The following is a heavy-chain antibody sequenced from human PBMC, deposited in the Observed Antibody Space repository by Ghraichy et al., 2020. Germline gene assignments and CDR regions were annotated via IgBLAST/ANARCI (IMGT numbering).Heavy chain of an antibody. CDR3: ARHWVSSSNWFDP. J-gene: IGHJ5*02. Sequence: LDWIGSIYYSGSTYYNPSLKSPVTISVDTSKNQFSLKLSSVTAADTAVYYCARHWVSSSNWFDPWGQGTLVTVSS. CDR2: IYYSGST. D-gene: IGHD6-13*01. V-gene: IGHV4-39*01.